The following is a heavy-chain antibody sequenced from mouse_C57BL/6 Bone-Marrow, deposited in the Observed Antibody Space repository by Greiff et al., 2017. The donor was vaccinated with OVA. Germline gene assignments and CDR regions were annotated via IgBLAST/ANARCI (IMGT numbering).Heavy chain of an antibody. CDR2: IWRGGST. CDR1: GFSLTSYG. CDR3: AKQGGNYPGYFDY. V-gene: IGHV2-5*01. D-gene: IGHD2-1*01. J-gene: IGHJ2*01. Sequence: VKLMESGPGLVQPSQSLSITCTVPGFSLTSYGVHWVRQSPGKGLEWLGVIWRGGSTDYNAAFMSRLSITKDNSKSQVFFKMNSLQADDTAIYYCAKQGGNYPGYFDYWGQGTTLTVSS.